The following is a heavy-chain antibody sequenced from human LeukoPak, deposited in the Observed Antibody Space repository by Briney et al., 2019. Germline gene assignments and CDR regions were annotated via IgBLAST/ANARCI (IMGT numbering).Heavy chain of an antibody. V-gene: IGHV4-59*01. CDR1: GGSISSYY. J-gene: IGHJ5*02. CDR3: ARDWDSSGYSWRWFDP. CDR2: IYYSGST. Sequence: SETLSLTCTVSGGSISSYYWSWIRQPPGKGLEWIGYIYYSGSTNYNPSLKSRVTISVDTSKNQFSLKLSSVTAADTAAYYCARDWDSSGYSWRWFDPWGQGTLVTVSS. D-gene: IGHD3-22*01.